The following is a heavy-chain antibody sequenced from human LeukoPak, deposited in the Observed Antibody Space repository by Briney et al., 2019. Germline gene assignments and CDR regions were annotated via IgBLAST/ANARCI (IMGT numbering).Heavy chain of an antibody. CDR3: AKEMGYSSSPGDAFDI. D-gene: IGHD6-6*01. V-gene: IGHV3-23*01. CDR1: GFTFSSYA. Sequence: GGSLRLSCAASGFTFSSYAMSWVRHAPGKGPEWVSAISGGGGSTYYADSVKGRFTISRDNSKNTLYLQMNSMRAEDTAVYYCAKEMGYSSSPGDAFDIWGQGTMVTVSS. J-gene: IGHJ3*02. CDR2: ISGGGGST.